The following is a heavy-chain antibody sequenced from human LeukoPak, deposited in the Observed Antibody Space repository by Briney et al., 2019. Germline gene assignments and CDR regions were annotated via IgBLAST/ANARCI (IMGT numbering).Heavy chain of an antibody. D-gene: IGHD2-15*01. J-gene: IGHJ4*02. CDR1: GFTFSSYG. Sequence: GGSLRLSCAASGFTFSSYGMHWVRQAPGKGLEWVAFIRYDGSNKYYADSVKGRFSISRDNSKNTLYLQMNSLRAEDTAVYYCAKGRYCSGGSCYGDYFDYWGQGTLVSVSS. CDR2: IRYDGSNK. CDR3: AKGRYCSGGSCYGDYFDY. V-gene: IGHV3-30*02.